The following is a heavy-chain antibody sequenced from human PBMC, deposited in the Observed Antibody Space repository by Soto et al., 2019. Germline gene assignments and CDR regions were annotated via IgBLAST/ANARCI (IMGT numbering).Heavy chain of an antibody. CDR1: GFTLSSYG. D-gene: IGHD5-12*01. V-gene: IGHV3-33*01. Sequence: QVQLVESGGGVVQPGRSLRLSCAASGFTLSSYGMHWVRQAPGKGLEWVAVIWFDGTNKYYADSVKGRFTISRDNSKNTLYLQMNRLRAEDTAVYYCARDRGYSGYDSPRYYYGMDVWGQGTTVTVSS. J-gene: IGHJ6*02. CDR2: IWFDGTNK. CDR3: ARDRGYSGYDSPRYYYGMDV.